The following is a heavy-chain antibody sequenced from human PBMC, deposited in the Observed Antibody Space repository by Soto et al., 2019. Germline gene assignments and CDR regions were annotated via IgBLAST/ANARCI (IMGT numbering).Heavy chain of an antibody. CDR3: ARGTSLKFHAMDV. CDR2: IYYSGST. Sequence: PSETLSLTCTVSGGSVSSGSYYWNWIRQPPGKGLEWIGYIYYSGSTNYNPSLKSRVTISLDTSKNQFSLKLSSVTAADTAVYFGARGTSLKFHAMDVWGQGTTVTVSS. CDR1: GGSVSSGSYY. V-gene: IGHV4-61*01. J-gene: IGHJ6*02. D-gene: IGHD2-21*01.